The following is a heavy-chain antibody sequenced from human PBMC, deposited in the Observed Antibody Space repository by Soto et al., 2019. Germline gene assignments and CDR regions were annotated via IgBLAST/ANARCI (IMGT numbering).Heavy chain of an antibody. Sequence: ASVKVSCKASGYTFSHFALHWVRQAPGQRLEWMGWINPANGDTAYSQKFLGKFTITTDTSASTAYLELHSLTAEDTAVYFCARLQGLLERYSHDYRGQGSLVTVSS. CDR2: INPANGDT. CDR3: ARLQGLLERYSHDY. CDR1: GYTFSHFA. V-gene: IGHV1-3*01. J-gene: IGHJ4*02. D-gene: IGHD1-1*01.